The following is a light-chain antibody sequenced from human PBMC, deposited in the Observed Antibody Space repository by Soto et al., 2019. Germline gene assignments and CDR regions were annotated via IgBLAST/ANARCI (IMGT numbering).Light chain of an antibody. CDR3: QEYNSSVT. V-gene: IGKV3-20*01. CDR2: GAS. J-gene: IGKJ1*01. Sequence: EIVLTQSPGSLSLSPGQRATLSCRASQSVDTTFFAWYQKKPGQAPRLLIYGASKRATGIPERFSGSGSGTDFTLIISRLEPEDFAVYYCQEYNSSVTFGQGTKVEIK. CDR1: QSVDTTF.